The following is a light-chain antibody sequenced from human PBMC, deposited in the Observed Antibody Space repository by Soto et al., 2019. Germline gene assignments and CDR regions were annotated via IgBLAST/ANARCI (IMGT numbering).Light chain of an antibody. V-gene: IGKV3-15*01. CDR3: QQYNNWPS. Sequence: EIVMTQSPATLSVSPGERATLSCRASQTVSRNLAWYQQKPAQDPSLLIYDISNRATGVPARFCGSGSEKEFTLTIRRLQSEDFAFYCCQQYNNWPSFGQGTRLEIK. J-gene: IGKJ5*01. CDR2: DIS. CDR1: QTVSRN.